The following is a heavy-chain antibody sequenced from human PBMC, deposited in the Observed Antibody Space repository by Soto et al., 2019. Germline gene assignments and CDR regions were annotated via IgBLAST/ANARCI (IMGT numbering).Heavy chain of an antibody. CDR3: GREYFDSRGTPPGD. J-gene: IGHJ4*02. CDR2: INPGGGYT. D-gene: IGHD3-22*01. CDR1: GYTFTHYY. V-gene: IGHV1-46*01. Sequence: APVKWLCKTSGYTFTHYYMHWVRLALGQGLEWMGVINPGGGYTTYAQKFQGRVTMTRDTSTSTVYMELSSLKSEDTAVYYCGREYFDSRGTPPGDWGQGALVTVSS.